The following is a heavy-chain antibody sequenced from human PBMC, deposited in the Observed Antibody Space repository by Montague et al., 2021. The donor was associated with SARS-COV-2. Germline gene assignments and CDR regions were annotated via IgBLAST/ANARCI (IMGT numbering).Heavy chain of an antibody. CDR1: GGSISSSSYY. Sequence: SETLSLTCTVSGGSISSSSYYWGWIRQPPGKGLEWIGSIYYSGSTYYNPSLKSRVTISVDTSKNQFSLKLSSVTAADTAVYYCARKACRGITIFGVVTASCDFDYWGQGTLVTVSS. CDR3: ARKACRGITIFGVVTASCDFDY. D-gene: IGHD3-3*01. V-gene: IGHV4-39*01. CDR2: IYYSGST. J-gene: IGHJ4*02.